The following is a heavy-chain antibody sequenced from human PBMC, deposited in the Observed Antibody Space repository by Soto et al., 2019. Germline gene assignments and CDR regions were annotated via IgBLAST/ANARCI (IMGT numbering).Heavy chain of an antibody. CDR1: GFTFTSSA. J-gene: IGHJ4*02. D-gene: IGHD3-22*01. Sequence: SVKVSCKASGFTFTSSAMQWVRQARGQRLEWIGWIVVGSGNTNYAQKFQERVTITRDMSTSTAYMELSSLRSEDTAVYYCAATYYYDSSEDYFDYWGQGTLVTVSS. V-gene: IGHV1-58*02. CDR3: AATYYYDSSEDYFDY. CDR2: IVVGSGNT.